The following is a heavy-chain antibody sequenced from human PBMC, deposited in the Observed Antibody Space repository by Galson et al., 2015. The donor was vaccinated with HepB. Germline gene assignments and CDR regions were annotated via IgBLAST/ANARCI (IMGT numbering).Heavy chain of an antibody. V-gene: IGHV5-51*01. CDR1: GYSFTSYW. J-gene: IGHJ3*02. Sequence: QSGAEVKKPGESLKISCKGSGYSFTSYWIGWVRQMPGKGLEWMGIIYPGDSDTRYSPSFQGQVTISADKSISTAYLQWSSLKASDTAMYYCASHKDYGSGSYEDDALDIWGQGTMVTVSS. CDR3: ASHKDYGSGSYEDDALDI. D-gene: IGHD3-10*01. CDR2: IYPGDSDT.